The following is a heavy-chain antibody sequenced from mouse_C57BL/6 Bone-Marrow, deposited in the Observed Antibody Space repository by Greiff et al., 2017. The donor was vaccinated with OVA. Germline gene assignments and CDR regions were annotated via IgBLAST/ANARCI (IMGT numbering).Heavy chain of an antibody. Sequence: QVQLQQSGAELVKPGASVKLSCKASGYTFTEYTIHWVKQRSGQGLEWIGWFYPGSGCIKYNEKFKDKATLTADQSSSPVYMELSRLTFEDSSVFCCARHDEARTTVVPTRWDFDDWGTGTTVTVSS. CDR2: FYPGSGCI. CDR3: ARHDEARTTVVPTRWDFDD. J-gene: IGHJ1*03. D-gene: IGHD1-1*01. CDR1: GYTFTEYT. V-gene: IGHV1-62-2*01.